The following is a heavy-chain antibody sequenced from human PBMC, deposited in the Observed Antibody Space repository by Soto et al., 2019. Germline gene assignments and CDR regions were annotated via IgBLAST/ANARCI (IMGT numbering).Heavy chain of an antibody. CDR3: AKGPGYCSGGICYDWFDP. CDR2: ISWNSGSI. D-gene: IGHD2-15*01. V-gene: IGHV3-9*01. Sequence: GGSLRLSCAASGFTFDDYAMHWVRQAPGKGLEWVSGISWNSGSIGYADSVKGRFTVSRDNAKNSLYLQMNSLRAEDTALYYCAKGPGYCSGGICYDWFDPWGQGTLVTVSS. J-gene: IGHJ5*02. CDR1: GFTFDDYA.